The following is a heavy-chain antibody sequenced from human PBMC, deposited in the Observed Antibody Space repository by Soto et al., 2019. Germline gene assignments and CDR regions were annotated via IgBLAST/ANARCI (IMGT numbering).Heavy chain of an antibody. D-gene: IGHD5-12*01. Sequence: GESLKISCRASAYTFTIYHIAWVRQMPGKGLEWIGIIYPPDSDTRYSPSFQGQVTMLVDKSINTAYLQWSSLKASDTAMYYCARLGSLGVATNNWFDPWGQGTQVIVSS. CDR1: AYTFTIYH. V-gene: IGHV5-51*01. J-gene: IGHJ5*02. CDR3: ARLGSLGVATNNWFDP. CDR2: IYPPDSDT.